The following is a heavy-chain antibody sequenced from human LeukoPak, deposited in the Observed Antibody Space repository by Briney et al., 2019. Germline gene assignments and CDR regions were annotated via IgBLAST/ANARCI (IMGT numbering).Heavy chain of an antibody. V-gene: IGHV3-53*01. J-gene: IGHJ4*02. CDR2: IDNGGNT. D-gene: IGHD6-6*01. Sequence: GGSLRLSCAASGFSVSSNYMSWVRQAPGKGLGWVSVIDNGGNTYYADSVKGRFTISRGNSKNTLYLQMNSLRAEDTAVYYCARDGSARSLGNWGQGTLVSVSS. CDR3: ARDGSARSLGN. CDR1: GFSVSSNY.